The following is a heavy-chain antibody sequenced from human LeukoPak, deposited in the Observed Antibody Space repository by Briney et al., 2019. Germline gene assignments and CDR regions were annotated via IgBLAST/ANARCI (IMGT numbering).Heavy chain of an antibody. J-gene: IGHJ4*02. CDR3: AREGYCSSTSCSPHFDY. D-gene: IGHD2-2*01. Sequence: LSLTCTVSGGSISSYYWSWIRQAPGKGLEWVSYISSSGSTIYYADSVKGRFTISRDNAKNSLYLQMNSLRAEDTAVYYCAREGYCSSTSCSPHFDYWGQGTLVTVSS. CDR2: ISSSGSTI. CDR1: GGSISSYY. V-gene: IGHV3-11*04.